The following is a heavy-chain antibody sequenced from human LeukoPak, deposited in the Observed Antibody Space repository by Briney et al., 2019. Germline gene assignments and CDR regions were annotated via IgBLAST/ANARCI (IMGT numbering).Heavy chain of an antibody. CDR1: GFTFSSYW. D-gene: IGHD5-12*01. Sequence: GGSLRLSCAASGFTFSSYWMSWVRQAPGKGREWVANIKQDGSEKHYVGSLKGRFTISRDNAKNSLYLEMNSLRAEDTAVYYCARARSYDYDWLGYMDVWGKGTTVTVSS. J-gene: IGHJ6*03. V-gene: IGHV3-7*01. CDR3: ARARSYDYDWLGYMDV. CDR2: IKQDGSEK.